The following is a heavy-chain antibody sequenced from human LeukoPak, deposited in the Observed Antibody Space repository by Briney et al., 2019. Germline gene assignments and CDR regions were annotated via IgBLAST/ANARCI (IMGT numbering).Heavy chain of an antibody. CDR2: IKQGGSEE. J-gene: IGHJ4*02. D-gene: IGHD2-21*02. V-gene: IGHV3-7*05. CDR1: GFTFSSYW. Sequence: GGSLRLSFAASGFTFSSYWMSWVRQAPGKGLEWVANIKQGGSEEYYVDSVKGRFTISRDNAKNSLYLQMNSLRAEDTAVYYCARDIVVVTAYFDYWGQGTLVTVSS. CDR3: ARDIVVVTAYFDY.